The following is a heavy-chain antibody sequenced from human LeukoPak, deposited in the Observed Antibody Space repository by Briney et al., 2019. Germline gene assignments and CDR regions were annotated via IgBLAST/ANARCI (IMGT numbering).Heavy chain of an antibody. CDR3: ARDSAPSSGLEVAGYFDF. CDR2: INDGGTT. V-gene: IGHV4-59*02. CDR1: GGTVSGFF. Sequence: SETLSLTCSVSGGTVSGFFWSWIRQSPVKGLEWLGFINDGGTTNYNPSLKNRITISVDTSKNQFSLRLSSVAAADTAVYYCARDSAPSSGLEVAGYFDFWGQGTLVTVSS. D-gene: IGHD6-19*01. J-gene: IGHJ4*02.